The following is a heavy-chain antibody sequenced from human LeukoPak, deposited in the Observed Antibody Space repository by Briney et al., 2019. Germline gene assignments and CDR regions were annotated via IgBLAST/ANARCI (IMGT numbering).Heavy chain of an antibody. D-gene: IGHD3-22*01. CDR2: ISGSGGST. CDR3: AKGNYYDSSGYYYEDAFDI. V-gene: IGHV3-23*01. Sequence: PGGSLRLSCAASGFTLSSYAMSWVRQAPGKGLEWVSAISGSGGSTYYADSVKGRFTISRDNSKNTLYLQMNSLRAEDTAVYYCAKGNYYDSSGYYYEDAFDIWGQGTMVTVSS. J-gene: IGHJ3*02. CDR1: GFTLSSYA.